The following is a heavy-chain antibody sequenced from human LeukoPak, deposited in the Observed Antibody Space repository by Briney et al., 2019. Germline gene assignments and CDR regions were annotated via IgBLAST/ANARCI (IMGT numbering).Heavy chain of an antibody. CDR3: AHSGYYDSSVYYYPYFDY. D-gene: IGHD3-22*01. Sequence: SGPTLVNPTQTLTLTCTFSGFSLSTSGVGVGWIRQPPGKALEWLALIYWDDDKRYSPSLKSRLTITKDTSKNQVVLTMTNMDPVDTATYYCAHSGYYDSSVYYYPYFDYWGQGTLVTVSS. V-gene: IGHV2-5*02. CDR2: IYWDDDK. J-gene: IGHJ4*02. CDR1: GFSLSTSGVG.